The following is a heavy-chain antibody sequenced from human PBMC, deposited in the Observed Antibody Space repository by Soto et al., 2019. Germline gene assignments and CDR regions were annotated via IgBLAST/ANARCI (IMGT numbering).Heavy chain of an antibody. CDR3: ARGWASSDYYPFDY. CDR2: ISTYNGNT. D-gene: IGHD3-22*01. CDR1: GYTFTSYG. V-gene: IGHV1-18*01. J-gene: IGHJ4*02. Sequence: ASVKVSCKASGYTFTSYGISWVRQAPGQGLEGMGWISTYNGNTNYAQKLQGRVAMTTDTSTRTVNMKLRSLRAADTAGYYCARGWASSDYYPFDYWGQGTLVTVSS.